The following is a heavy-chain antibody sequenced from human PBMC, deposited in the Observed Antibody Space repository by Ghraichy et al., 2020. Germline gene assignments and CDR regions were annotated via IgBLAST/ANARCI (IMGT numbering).Heavy chain of an antibody. V-gene: IGHV1-24*01. CDR2: FDPEDGET. J-gene: IGHJ5*02. CDR3: ATLRPSYSSGLYNWFDP. Sequence: ASVKVSCKVSGYTLTELSMHWVRQAPGKGLEWMGGFDPEDGETIYAQKFQGRVTMTEDTSTDTAYMELSSLRSEDTAVYYCATLRPSYSSGLYNWFDPWGQGTLVTVSS. CDR1: GYTLTELS. D-gene: IGHD6-19*01.